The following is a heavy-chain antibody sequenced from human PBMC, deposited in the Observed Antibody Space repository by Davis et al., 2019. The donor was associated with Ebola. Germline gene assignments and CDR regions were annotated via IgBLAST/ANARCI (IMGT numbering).Heavy chain of an antibody. V-gene: IGHV3-15*05. J-gene: IGHJ6*03. CDR2: ISSNPPSGAT. CDR3: TTLRGAGPEGYMEV. CDR1: GFTFSSAW. Sequence: PGGSLRLSCVGSGFTFSSAWMNWVRQAPGKGLEWVGRISSNPPSGATEYAAPVKGRFTISRDNSVQTLYLQMNNVETEDTAVYYCTTLRGAGPEGYMEVWGKGTTVIVSS. D-gene: IGHD3-10*01.